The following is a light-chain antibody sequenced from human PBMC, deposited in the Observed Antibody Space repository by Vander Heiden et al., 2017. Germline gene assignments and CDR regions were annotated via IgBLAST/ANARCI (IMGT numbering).Light chain of an antibody. J-gene: IGLJ3*02. V-gene: IGLV1-40*01. CDR1: SSNIGAGYD. Sequence: QSVLTQPPSVTGAPGQGVTISCTGSSSNIGAGYDVHWYQQLPGTAPKLLIYGNSKRPSGVPDRFSGSKSGTSASLAITGLQAEDEADYYCQSYDSSLRGVFGGGTKLTVL. CDR2: GNS. CDR3: QSYDSSLRGV.